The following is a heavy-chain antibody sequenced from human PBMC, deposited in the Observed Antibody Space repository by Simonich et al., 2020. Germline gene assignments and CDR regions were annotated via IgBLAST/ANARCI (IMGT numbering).Heavy chain of an antibody. CDR3: TRFDYYGSGSYYFDY. CDR2: IRSKANSYTT. J-gene: IGHJ4*02. V-gene: IGHV3-73*02. CDR1: GFTFSCSA. Sequence: EVQLVESGGGLVQPGGSLKLSCAASGFTFSCSAMHWVRQASGKGLEWVGRIRSKANSYTTAYAASVKGRFTISRDDSKNTAYRQMNSLKTEDTAVYYCTRFDYYGSGSYYFDYWGQGTLVTVSS. D-gene: IGHD3-10*01.